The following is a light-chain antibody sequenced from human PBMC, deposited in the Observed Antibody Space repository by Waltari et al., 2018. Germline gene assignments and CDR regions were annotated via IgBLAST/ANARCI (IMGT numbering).Light chain of an antibody. V-gene: IGLV3-1*01. CDR2: QDT. CDR1: TLGRKY. J-gene: IGLJ2*01. CDR3: QAWDSATVV. Sequence: SYELIQPPSVSVSPGQRASITCSAETLGRKYVCWYQQKPGQSPVLIIYQDTERPSGIPERFSGSNSGNTATLTISGTQTLDEADYYCQAWDSATVVFGGGTKLTVL.